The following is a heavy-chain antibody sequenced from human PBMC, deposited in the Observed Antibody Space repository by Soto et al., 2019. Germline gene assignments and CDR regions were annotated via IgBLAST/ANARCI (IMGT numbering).Heavy chain of an antibody. V-gene: IGHV4-30-4*01. CDR2: IDYSGST. D-gene: IGHD3-3*01. Sequence: QVQLQESVPGLVKPSQTLSLTCTVSGGSISSGDYYWSWIRQPPGKGLEWIGYIDYSGSTYYNPSLRSRLTISVDTSKNQFSLRLSSVTAADTAVYYCARGGRTVFGRYFDYWGQGTLVTVSS. J-gene: IGHJ4*02. CDR1: GGSISSGDYY. CDR3: ARGGRTVFGRYFDY.